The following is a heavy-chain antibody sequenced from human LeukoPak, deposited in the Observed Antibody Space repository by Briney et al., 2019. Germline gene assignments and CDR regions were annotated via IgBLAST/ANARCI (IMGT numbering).Heavy chain of an antibody. D-gene: IGHD6-13*01. J-gene: IGHJ4*02. V-gene: IGHV4-38-2*02. Sequence: PSETLSLTCTVSGYSISSGYYRGWIRQPPGKGLEWIGSIYHSGSTYYNPSLKSRVTISVDTSKNQFSLKLSSVTAADTAVYYCARPPFSKQQLARNFDYWGQGTLVTVSS. CDR2: IYHSGST. CDR3: ARPPFSKQQLARNFDY. CDR1: GYSISSGYY.